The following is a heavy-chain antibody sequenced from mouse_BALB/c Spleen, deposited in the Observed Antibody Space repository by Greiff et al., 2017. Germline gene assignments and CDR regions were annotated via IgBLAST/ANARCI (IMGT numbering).Heavy chain of an antibody. V-gene: IGHV1-18*01. CDR1: GYTFTDYN. D-gene: IGHD2-3*01. Sequence: EVQLQQSGPALVEPGASVKIPCKASGYTFTDYNMDWVKQSHGKSLEWIGDINPNNGGTIYNQKFKGKGTLTVDKSSSTAYMELRSLTSEDTAVYYWARAPRDCYYDYWGQGTTLTVSS. CDR3: ARAPRDCYYDY. CDR2: INPNNGGT. J-gene: IGHJ2*01.